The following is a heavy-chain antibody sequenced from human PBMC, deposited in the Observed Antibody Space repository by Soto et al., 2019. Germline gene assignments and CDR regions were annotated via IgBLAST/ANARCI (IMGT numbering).Heavy chain of an antibody. CDR3: AKSYSGSRRDFDY. D-gene: IGHD5-12*01. J-gene: IGHJ4*02. CDR2: ISGSGGST. V-gene: IGHV3-23*01. Sequence: LRVSCTASGFTFSGYAMSWVRQAPGKGLEWVSAISGSGGSTYYADSVKGRFTMSRDNSKNTVYLQMNSLRAEDTAVYYCAKSYSGSRRDFDYWGQGTLVTVSS. CDR1: GFTFSGYA.